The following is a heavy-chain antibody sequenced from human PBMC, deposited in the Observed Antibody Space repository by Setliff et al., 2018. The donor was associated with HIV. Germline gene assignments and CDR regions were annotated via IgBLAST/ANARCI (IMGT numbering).Heavy chain of an antibody. CDR1: GGSISSGGYY. J-gene: IGHJ5*02. CDR2: IYYSGST. D-gene: IGHD3-22*01. V-gene: IGHV4-31*03. CDR3: ARDMMYHYDRSGSFGWFGP. Sequence: SETLSLTCTVSGGSISSGGYYWSWIRQHPGKGLEWIGYIYYSGSTYYNPSLKSRVTISVDTSKNQFSLKLTSLTAADTAVYYCARDMMYHYDRSGSFGWFGPWGQGTLVTVSS.